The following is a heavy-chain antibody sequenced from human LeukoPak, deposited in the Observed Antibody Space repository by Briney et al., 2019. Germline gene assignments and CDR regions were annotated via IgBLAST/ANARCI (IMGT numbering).Heavy chain of an antibody. Sequence: ASVKVSCKASGYTFTSYAMNWVRQAPGQGLEWMGWINTNTGNPTYAQGFTGRFVFSLDTSVSTAYLQISSLKAEDTAVYYCARESGAPTYYDYVWGSYRYRNLNNYYYYMDVWGKGTTVTVSS. CDR1: GYTFTSYA. D-gene: IGHD3-16*02. CDR2: INTNTGNP. CDR3: ARESGAPTYYDYVWGSYRYRNLNNYYYYMDV. V-gene: IGHV7-4-1*02. J-gene: IGHJ6*03.